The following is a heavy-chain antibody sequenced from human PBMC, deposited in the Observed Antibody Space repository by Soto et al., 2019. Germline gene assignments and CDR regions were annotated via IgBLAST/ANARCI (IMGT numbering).Heavy chain of an antibody. J-gene: IGHJ6*02. CDR1: GYTFTSYG. Sequence: ASVKVSCKASGYTFTSYGISWVRQAPGQGLEWMGWISAYNGNTNYAQKLQGRVTMTRDTSTSTAYMELRSLRSDDTGVYDCARAVGGIVGYYYYGIDLWGQGTPVTVSS. CDR2: ISAYNGNT. V-gene: IGHV1-18*01. D-gene: IGHD2-15*01. CDR3: ARAVGGIVGYYYYGIDL.